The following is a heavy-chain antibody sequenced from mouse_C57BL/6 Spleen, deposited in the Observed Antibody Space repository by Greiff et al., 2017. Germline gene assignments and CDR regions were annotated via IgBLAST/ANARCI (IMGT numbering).Heavy chain of an antibody. CDR1: GYTFTSYW. D-gene: IGHD3-3*01. Sequence: QVQLQQPGAELVRPGSSVKLSCKASGYTFTSYWMQWVKQRPIQGLEWIGNIYPSDSDTHYNQKFKDKATLSVDKSSSTAHMQLRSLTSEDSAVYYCAGGVGQAMEDWGTGTSVTVSS. V-gene: IGHV1-52*01. CDR3: AGGVGQAMED. J-gene: IGHJ4*01. CDR2: IYPSDSDT.